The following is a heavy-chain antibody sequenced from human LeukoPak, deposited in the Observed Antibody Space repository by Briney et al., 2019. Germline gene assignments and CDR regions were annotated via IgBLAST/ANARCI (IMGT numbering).Heavy chain of an antibody. CDR1: GGTFSSYA. CDR3: ARDREYCSSTSCHSTYYYYYGMDV. CDR2: IIPILGTA. D-gene: IGHD2-2*02. V-gene: IGHV1-69*06. J-gene: IGHJ6*04. Sequence: GASVKVSCKASGGTFSSYAISWVRQAPGRGLEWMGGIIPILGTANYAQKFQGRVTITADKSTSTAYMELSSLRSEDTAVYYCARDREYCSSTSCHSTYYYYYGMDVWGKGTTVTVSS.